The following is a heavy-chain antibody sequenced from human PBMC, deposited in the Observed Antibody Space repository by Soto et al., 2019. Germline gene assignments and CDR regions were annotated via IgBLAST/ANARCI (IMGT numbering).Heavy chain of an antibody. CDR3: AKVGGSSSWYRFYFDY. Sequence: QVQLVESGGGVVQPGGSLRLSCAASGFTFSSYAMHWVRQAPGKGLEWVAVISYDGSTIYYADSVKGRFTISRDNSKNTLHLEMHSLRAEDTAVYYCAKVGGSSSWYRFYFDYWGQGTLVTVSS. V-gene: IGHV3-30*18. J-gene: IGHJ4*02. CDR1: GFTFSSYA. CDR2: ISYDGSTI. D-gene: IGHD6-13*01.